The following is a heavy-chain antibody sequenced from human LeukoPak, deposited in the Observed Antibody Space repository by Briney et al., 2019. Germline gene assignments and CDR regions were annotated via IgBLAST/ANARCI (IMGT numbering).Heavy chain of an antibody. J-gene: IGHJ4*02. CDR1: GFTFSDYN. Sequence: GGSLRLSCTASGFTFSDYNMNWVRQAPGKGLEWVSYISSSGTTISYAQSVKGRFTITRDNVQNSLTLHMNTLRADDTAVYYCAKDGGTHFDHWGQGTLVTVSS. V-gene: IGHV3-48*01. CDR3: AKDGGTHFDH. D-gene: IGHD1-26*01. CDR2: ISSSGTTI.